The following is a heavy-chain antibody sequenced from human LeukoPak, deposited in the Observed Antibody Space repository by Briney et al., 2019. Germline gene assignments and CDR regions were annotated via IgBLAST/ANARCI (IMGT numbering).Heavy chain of an antibody. V-gene: IGHV3-74*01. D-gene: IGHD3-22*01. J-gene: IGHJ3*02. CDR1: GFTFSSYW. CDR2: INSDGSST. CDR3: ASRGVRRDYYDSSGYIGDAFDI. Sequence: PGGSLRLSCAASGFTFSSYWMHWVRQAPGKGLVWVSRINSDGSSTSYADSVKGRFTISRDNAKNTLYLQMNSLRAEDTAVYYCASRGVRRDYYDSSGYIGDAFDIWGQGTTVTVSS.